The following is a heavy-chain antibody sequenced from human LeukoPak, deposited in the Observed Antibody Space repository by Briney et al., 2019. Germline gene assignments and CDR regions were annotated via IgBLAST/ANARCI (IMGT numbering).Heavy chain of an antibody. CDR1: GGSISNYY. CDR3: AREILSGYAFDM. V-gene: IGHV4-4*07. D-gene: IGHD3-22*01. J-gene: IGHJ3*02. Sequence: SETLSLTCTVSGGSISNYYWSWIRQPAGKGLEWIGRIYSSGSSNYNPSLKSRVTMSVDTSKNQFSLKLNSVTAADTAVYYCAREILSGYAFDMWGQGTMVTVSS. CDR2: IYSSGSS.